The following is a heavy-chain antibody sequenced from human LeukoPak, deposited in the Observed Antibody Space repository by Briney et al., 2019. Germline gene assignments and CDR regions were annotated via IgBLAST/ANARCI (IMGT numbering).Heavy chain of an antibody. D-gene: IGHD2-2*01. J-gene: IGHJ3*02. CDR1: GFTVSSNY. CDR3: ASGRGVVVPAAFDAFDI. CDR2: IFSAGST. Sequence: GGSLRLSCAASGFTVSSNYMSWVRQAPGKGLEWVSVIFSAGSTYYADSVKGRFTISRDNSKNTLYLQMNSLRAEDTAVYYCASGRGVVVPAAFDAFDIWGQGTMVTVSS. V-gene: IGHV3-53*01.